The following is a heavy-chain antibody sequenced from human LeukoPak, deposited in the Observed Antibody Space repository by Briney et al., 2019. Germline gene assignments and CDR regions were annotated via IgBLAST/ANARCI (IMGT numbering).Heavy chain of an antibody. CDR2: INHSGST. CDR1: GGSFSGYY. V-gene: IGHV4-34*01. Sequence: PSETLSLTCAVYGGSFSGYYWSWTRQPPGKGLEWIGEINHSGSTNYNPSLKSRVTISVDTSKNQFSLKLSSVTAADTAVYYCARADSSGYTFDYWGQGTLVTVSS. CDR3: ARADSSGYTFDY. J-gene: IGHJ4*02. D-gene: IGHD3-22*01.